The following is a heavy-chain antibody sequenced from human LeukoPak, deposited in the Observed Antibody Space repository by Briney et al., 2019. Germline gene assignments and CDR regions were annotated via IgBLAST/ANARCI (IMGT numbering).Heavy chain of an antibody. D-gene: IGHD5-24*01. CDR3: VTNGDGYNVGFDY. V-gene: IGHV3-48*03. CDR1: GVTFSGYG. Sequence: GGSLRLSCAVSGVTFSGYGVNWVRQAPGKGPEWVSYISSGGSDTFYADSVKGRFTISRDNAKNSLYLQMNSLRVEDTAIYYCVTNGDGYNVGFDYWGQGTLVTVSS. J-gene: IGHJ4*02. CDR2: ISSGGSDT.